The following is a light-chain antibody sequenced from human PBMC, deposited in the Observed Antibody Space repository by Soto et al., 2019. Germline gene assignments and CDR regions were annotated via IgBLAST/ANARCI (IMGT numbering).Light chain of an antibody. V-gene: IGKV3-15*01. CDR3: QQYNDWPPTWT. J-gene: IGKJ1*01. CDR2: GAS. Sequence: EIVMTQSPATLSVSPGERATLSCRASQSVSSKLAWYQQKPGQAPRVLIYGASTRATGIPARFSGSGSGTECTLTISSLQSEDFAGYYCQQYNDWPPTWTFGQGTRVEIK. CDR1: QSVSSK.